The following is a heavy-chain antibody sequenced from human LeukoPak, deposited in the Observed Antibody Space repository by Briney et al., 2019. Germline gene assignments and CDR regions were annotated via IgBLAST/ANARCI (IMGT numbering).Heavy chain of an antibody. V-gene: IGHV4-59*08. D-gene: IGHD5-12*01. CDR3: ARGLLWWLRGSYFDY. CDR1: GGSISSYY. J-gene: IGHJ4*02. CDR2: IYYSGST. Sequence: PSETLSLTCTVSGGSISSYYWSWIRQPPGKGLEWIGYIYYSGSTNYNPSLKGRVTISVDTSKNQFSLKLSSVTAADTAVYYCARGLLWWLRGSYFDYWGQGTLVTVSS.